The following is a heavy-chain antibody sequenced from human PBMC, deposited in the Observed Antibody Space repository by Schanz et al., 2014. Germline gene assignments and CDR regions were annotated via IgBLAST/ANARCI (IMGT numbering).Heavy chain of an antibody. CDR2: ISPYNGNT. D-gene: IGHD1-1*01. Sequence: QVQLVQSGAELRKPGTSVKVSCKTSGYTTFTDYYIHWVRQAPGQGLEWMGWISPYNGNTNYAQKLQGRVTMTADTSTSTAYMDLRSLRSDDTAVYYCARDHVATTDYDYFFYYLDVWATGITVIVSS. CDR3: ARDHVATTDYDYFFYYLDV. J-gene: IGHJ6*03. V-gene: IGHV1-18*01. CDR1: GYTTFTDYY.